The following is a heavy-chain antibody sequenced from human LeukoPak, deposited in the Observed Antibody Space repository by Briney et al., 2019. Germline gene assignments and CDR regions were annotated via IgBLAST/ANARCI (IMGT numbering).Heavy chain of an antibody. J-gene: IGHJ6*02. CDR3: AKGGGSCYGVCYYYGMDV. CDR2: ISGSGGST. V-gene: IGHV3-23*01. Sequence: GGSLRLSCAASGFTFSSYAISWVRQAPGKGLEWVSAISGSGGSTYHADSVKGRFTISRDNSKNTLYLQMNSLRAEDTAVYYCAKGGGSCYGVCYYYGMDVWGQGTTVTVSS. CDR1: GFTFSSYA. D-gene: IGHD2-15*01.